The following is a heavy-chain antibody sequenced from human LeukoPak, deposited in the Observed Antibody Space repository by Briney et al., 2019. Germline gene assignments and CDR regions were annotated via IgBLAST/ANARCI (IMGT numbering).Heavy chain of an antibody. J-gene: IGHJ4*02. D-gene: IGHD2-15*01. CDR3: AREGDSGYCSGGSCYGWRNLDY. V-gene: IGHV4-61*02. CDR2: IYTSGSI. Sequence: PSQTLSLTCTVSGASISIGSFYWSWIRQPAGKGLEWIGRIYTSGSINYSPSLKSRVTISVDTSKNQFSLKLSSVTAADTAVYYCAREGDSGYCSGGSCYGWRNLDYWGQGTLVTVSS. CDR1: GASISIGSFY.